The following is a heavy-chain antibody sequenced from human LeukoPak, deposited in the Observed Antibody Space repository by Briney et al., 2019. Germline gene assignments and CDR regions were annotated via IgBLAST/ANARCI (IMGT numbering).Heavy chain of an antibody. CDR1: GFTFSSFG. Sequence: PGGSLRLSCAASGFTFSSFGMLWLRQAPGRGLEYVSDISSNGSRTYFANSVKGRFTISRDNSKNTLYLQVGSLRAEDMAVYYCARIPGGGTTFFDYWGQGALVTVSS. D-gene: IGHD3-16*01. CDR2: ISSNGSRT. CDR3: ARIPGGGTTFFDY. J-gene: IGHJ4*02. V-gene: IGHV3-64*01.